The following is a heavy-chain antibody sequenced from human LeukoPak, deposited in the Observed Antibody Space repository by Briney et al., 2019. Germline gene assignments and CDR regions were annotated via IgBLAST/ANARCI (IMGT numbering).Heavy chain of an antibody. Sequence: GGSLRLSCAASGFSFSSFAMMWFRQAPGMGLELISAILSGGDVFFYGDSVRGRFTISRDDSTNTLFLQMNNLRADDSAVYYCARDPNGNYVGAFEMWGPGTTVTVSS. CDR2: ILSGGDVF. J-gene: IGHJ3*02. D-gene: IGHD4-17*01. CDR1: GFSFSSFA. V-gene: IGHV3-23*01. CDR3: ARDPNGNYVGAFEM.